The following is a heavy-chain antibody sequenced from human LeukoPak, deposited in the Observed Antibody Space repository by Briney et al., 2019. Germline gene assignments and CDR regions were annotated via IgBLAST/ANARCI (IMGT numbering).Heavy chain of an antibody. CDR2: INPNSGGT. V-gene: IGHV1-2*02. CDR1: GYTFTGYY. CDR3: ARLQAAAVDY. D-gene: IGHD6-13*01. J-gene: IGHJ4*02. Sequence: ASVKVSCKASGYTFTGYYMHWVRQAPGQGLEWMGWINPNSGGTNYAQKLQGRVTMTRDMSISTAYMELSRLRSDDTAVYYCARLQAAAVDYWGQGTLVTVSS.